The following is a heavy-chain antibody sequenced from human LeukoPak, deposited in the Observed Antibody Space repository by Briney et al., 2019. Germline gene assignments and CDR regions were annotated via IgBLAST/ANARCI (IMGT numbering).Heavy chain of an antibody. J-gene: IGHJ3*02. CDR1: GFTFSSYA. D-gene: IGHD6-13*01. CDR2: IGGSGGST. CDR3: AKTYSSSWYSAFDI. Sequence: PGGSLRLSCAASGFTFSSYAMSWARQAPGKGLEWVSAIGGSGGSTYYADSVKGRFTISRDNSKNTLYLQMNSLRAEDTAVYYCAKTYSSSWYSAFDIWGQGTMVTVSS. V-gene: IGHV3-23*01.